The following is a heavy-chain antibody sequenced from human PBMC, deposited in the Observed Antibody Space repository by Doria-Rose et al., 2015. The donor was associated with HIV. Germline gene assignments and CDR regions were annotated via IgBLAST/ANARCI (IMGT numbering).Heavy chain of an antibody. V-gene: IGHV4-34*01. Sequence: QVQLQQWDAGLVKPSETLSLTCAVFGGSFSGYYWSWIRQPPGKGLEWIGEINHSGSTNYKTSLKSRVTISLDTSRNLSPLTPSSVTAADTAVYYCAGGLLRGGWNDVDYYYGMDVWGQGTTVTVSS. CDR3: AGGLLRGGWNDVDYYYGMDV. CDR2: INHSGST. D-gene: IGHD1-1*01. CDR1: GGSFSGYY. J-gene: IGHJ6*02.